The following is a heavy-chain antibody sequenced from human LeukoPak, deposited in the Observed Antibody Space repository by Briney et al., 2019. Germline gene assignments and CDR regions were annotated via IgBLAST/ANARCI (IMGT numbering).Heavy chain of an antibody. J-gene: IGHJ2*01. CDR1: GFTFSSYN. V-gene: IGHV3-23*01. CDR3: AKDSRYSTPDWYFDL. D-gene: IGHD1-1*01. CDR2: ISGSGGST. Sequence: GGSLRLSCAASGFTFSSYNMSWVRQAPGKGLEWVSTISGSGGSTYYADSVKGRFTISRDNSKNTLYLQMNSLRAEDTAVYYCAKDSRYSTPDWYFDLWGRGTLVTVSS.